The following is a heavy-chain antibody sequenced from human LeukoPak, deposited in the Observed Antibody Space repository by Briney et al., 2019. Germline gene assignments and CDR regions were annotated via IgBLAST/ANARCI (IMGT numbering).Heavy chain of an antibody. CDR3: AKSVEAVAGFFDY. J-gene: IGHJ4*02. Sequence: PGGSLRLSCAASGFTVSSNYMSWVRQAPGKGLEWVSVIYSGGSTYYADSVKGRFTISRDNAKNSLYLQMNSLRAEDMALYYCAKSVEAVAGFFDYWGQGTLVTVSS. CDR1: GFTVSSNY. CDR2: IYSGGST. V-gene: IGHV3-53*05. D-gene: IGHD6-19*01.